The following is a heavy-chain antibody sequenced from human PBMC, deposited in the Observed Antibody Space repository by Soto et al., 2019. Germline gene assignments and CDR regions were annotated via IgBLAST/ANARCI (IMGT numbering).Heavy chain of an antibody. CDR1: GGTFNNYA. J-gene: IGHJ4*02. D-gene: IGHD2-2*01. Sequence: QVHLLQSGAEVKKPGSSVQISCTAPGGTFNNYAISWVRQAPGQGLEWMGVTIPEAGTTNYAQKFQGRVTIPGEKATITAYGHVNSLFSEDTALYFCARPPMPRIDYWARGPLVTVSP. CDR2: TIPEAGTT. CDR3: ARPPMPRIDY. V-gene: IGHV1-69*06.